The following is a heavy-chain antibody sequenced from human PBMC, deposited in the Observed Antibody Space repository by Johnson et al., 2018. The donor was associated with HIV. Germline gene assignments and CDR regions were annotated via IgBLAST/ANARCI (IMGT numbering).Heavy chain of an antibody. CDR2: IWYDGSNN. D-gene: IGHD6-6*01. CDR1: GFTFSNAW. CDR3: ARDREQLVRYAFDM. J-gene: IGHJ3*02. V-gene: IGHV3-33*08. Sequence: QMLLVESGGGLVKPGGSLRLSCAASGFTFSNAWMSWVRQAPGKGLEWVAVIWYDGSNNYYADSVKGRFTISRDNSKNTLYLQMNSLRAEDTAVYYCARDREQLVRYAFDMWGQGTMVTVSS.